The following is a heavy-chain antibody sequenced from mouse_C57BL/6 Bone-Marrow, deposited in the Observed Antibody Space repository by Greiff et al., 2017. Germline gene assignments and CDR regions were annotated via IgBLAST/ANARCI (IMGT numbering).Heavy chain of an antibody. CDR1: GFTFTDYE. J-gene: IGHJ4*01. CDR2: IDPETGGT. V-gene: IGHV1-15*01. Sequence: QVQLKESGAELVRPGASVTLSCKASGFTFTDYEMYWVKQTPVHGLEWIGAIDPETGGTAYNQKVKGKAILTADKSTSTAYMELRNLTSEDSAVYYCARETPYAIDYWGQGTSVTVSS. CDR3: ARETPYAIDY.